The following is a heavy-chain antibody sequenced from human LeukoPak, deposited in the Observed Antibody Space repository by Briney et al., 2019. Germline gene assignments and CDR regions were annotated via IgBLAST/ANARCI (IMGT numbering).Heavy chain of an antibody. Sequence: ASVKVSCKASGYTFTSYDINWVRQATGQGLEWMGWMNPNSGNTGYAQKFQGRVTMTRNTSISTAYMELSSLRSEDTAVYYCATGGLCAAIWRLGYYYYGMDVWGQGTTVTVSS. J-gene: IGHJ6*02. CDR1: GYTFTSYD. V-gene: IGHV1-8*01. CDR2: MNPNSGNT. CDR3: ATGGLCAAIWRLGYYYYGMDV. D-gene: IGHD2-8*02.